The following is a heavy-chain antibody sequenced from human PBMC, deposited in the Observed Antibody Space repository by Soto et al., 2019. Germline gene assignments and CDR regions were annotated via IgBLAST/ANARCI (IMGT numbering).Heavy chain of an antibody. J-gene: IGHJ4*02. CDR1: GYTFTSYW. CDR3: ARQIYDSDTGPHFQYYFDS. CDR2: IDPSDSFI. D-gene: IGHD3-22*01. V-gene: IGHV5-10-1*01. Sequence: GESLKISCDGSGYTFTSYWITWVRQMSGKGLEWMGTIDPSDSFIYLSPSFRGHVTISVTKSITTVFLQWSSLRASDTAMYYCARQIYDSDTGPHFQYYFDSWGQGTPVTVSS.